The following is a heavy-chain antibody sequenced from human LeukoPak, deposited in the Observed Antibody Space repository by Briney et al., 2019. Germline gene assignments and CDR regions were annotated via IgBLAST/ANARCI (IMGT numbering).Heavy chain of an antibody. CDR2: IYYSGST. Sequence: PSETLSLTCTVSGGSISSSSDYWGWIRQPPGKGLEWIGNIYYSGSTYYNPSLKSRVTMSVDTSRNQFSLKLSSVTAADTAVYYCARGPNWGLFDYWGQGTVVTVSS. CDR1: GGSISSSSDY. CDR3: ARGPNWGLFDY. D-gene: IGHD7-27*01. V-gene: IGHV4-39*01. J-gene: IGHJ4*02.